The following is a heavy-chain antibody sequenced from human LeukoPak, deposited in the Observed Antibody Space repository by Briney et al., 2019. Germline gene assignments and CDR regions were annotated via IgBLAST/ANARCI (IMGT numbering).Heavy chain of an antibody. Sequence: PGGSLRLSCAASGFTFSDYYMDWVRQAPGEGLEWVSVIYSDGSTYYTDSVKGRFTISRDNSKNTLYLQMNSLRPEDTAVYYCARDQRSESYYPWGWFDPWGQGTLVTVSS. D-gene: IGHD1-26*01. CDR1: GFTFSDYY. V-gene: IGHV3-66*02. CDR2: IYSDGST. J-gene: IGHJ5*02. CDR3: ARDQRSESYYPWGWFDP.